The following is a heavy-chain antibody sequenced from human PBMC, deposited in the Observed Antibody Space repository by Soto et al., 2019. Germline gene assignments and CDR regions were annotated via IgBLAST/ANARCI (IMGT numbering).Heavy chain of an antibody. J-gene: IGHJ4*02. Sequence: PSETLSLTCTDSGGSISSYYWSWIRQPPGKGLEWIGYIYYSGSTNYNPSLKSRVTISVDTSKNQFSLKLSSVTAADTAVYYCARAPDSSGYPLDYWGQGTLVTVSS. CDR2: IYYSGST. V-gene: IGHV4-59*01. CDR3: ARAPDSSGYPLDY. D-gene: IGHD3-22*01. CDR1: GGSISSYY.